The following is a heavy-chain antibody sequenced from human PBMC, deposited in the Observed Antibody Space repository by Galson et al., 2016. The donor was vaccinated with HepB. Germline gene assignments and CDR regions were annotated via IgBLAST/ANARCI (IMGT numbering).Heavy chain of an antibody. D-gene: IGHD3-10*01. J-gene: IGHJ4*01. V-gene: IGHV5-51*03. CDR2: IYPEDLDV. Sequence: QSGAEVKKPGESLKISCQTSGYMFDNFWIAWVRQMPGKGLEWMGSIYPEDLDVRYSPSFQGQVTISANTSISTAYLQWSSLKASDIAVYYCAGLDRGGPFDFWGHGTMVTVSS. CDR3: AGLDRGGPFDF. CDR1: GYMFDNFW.